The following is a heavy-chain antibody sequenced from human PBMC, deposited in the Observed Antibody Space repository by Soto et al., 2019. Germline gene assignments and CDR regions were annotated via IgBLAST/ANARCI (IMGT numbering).Heavy chain of an antibody. CDR2: IYYRGNT. CDR1: GGSIGTYY. Sequence: LSLTCTVSGGSIGTYYWSWIRQPPGKGLEWIGYIYYRGNTDYNPSLKSRVTISLDTPKNQFSLKLSSVTAADTAVYYCAGGPTWYYYAAGGQGTLVTVSS. D-gene: IGHD3-10*01. J-gene: IGHJ4*02. CDR3: AGGPTWYYYAA. V-gene: IGHV4-59*08.